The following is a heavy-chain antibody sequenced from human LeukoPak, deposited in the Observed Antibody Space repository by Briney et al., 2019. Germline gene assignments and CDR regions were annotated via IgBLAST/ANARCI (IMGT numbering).Heavy chain of an antibody. J-gene: IGHJ5*02. D-gene: IGHD1-26*01. CDR3: ARDGTRGVDP. CDR1: GYTFTNYY. V-gene: IGHV1-46*01. CDR2: INPSGGTT. Sequence: GASVKVSCKASGYTFTNYYIHWVRQAPGQGLEWIGIINPSGGTTSYTQKFQGRVTMTRDTSTSTVYMELSSLRSEDTAVYYCARDGTRGVDPWGQGTLVTVSS.